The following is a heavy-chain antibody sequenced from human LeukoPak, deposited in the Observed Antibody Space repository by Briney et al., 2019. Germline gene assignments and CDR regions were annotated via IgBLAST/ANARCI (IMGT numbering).Heavy chain of an antibody. CDR3: AKDHCSGGSCYSLDY. J-gene: IGHJ4*02. CDR1: GFTFDDYA. CDR2: ISWDGGST. V-gene: IGHV3-43D*03. Sequence: PGGSLRLSCAASGFTFDDYAMHWVRQAPGKGLEWVSLISWDGGSTYYADSVKGRFTISRDNSKNSLYLQMNSLRAEDTALYYCAKDHCSGGSCYSLDYWGQGTLVTVSS. D-gene: IGHD2-15*01.